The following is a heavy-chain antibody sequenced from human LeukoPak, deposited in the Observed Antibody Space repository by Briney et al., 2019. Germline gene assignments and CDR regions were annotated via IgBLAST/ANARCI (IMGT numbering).Heavy chain of an antibody. Sequence: GASVKVSCKVSGYTLTELSMHWVRQAPGQGLEWMGIINPSGGSTNYAQMFQGRVTMTRDTSTSTVYMDLSSLRSEDTAVYYCARGPAPSTGWPFDYWGQGTLVTVSS. J-gene: IGHJ4*02. CDR3: ARGPAPSTGWPFDY. D-gene: IGHD6-13*01. CDR2: INPSGGST. CDR1: GYTLTELS. V-gene: IGHV1-46*01.